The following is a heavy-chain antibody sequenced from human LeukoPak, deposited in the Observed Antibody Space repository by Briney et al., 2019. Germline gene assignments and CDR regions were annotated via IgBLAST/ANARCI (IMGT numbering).Heavy chain of an antibody. Sequence: SGGSLRLSCAASGFTLSSHAMSWVRQAPGKGLEWISTFSESSGSAHYADSVKGRFTISRDISKNTLYLQMNSPRAEDTAVYYCARDPSRSWWGYFDYWGQGALVTVSS. V-gene: IGHV3-23*01. J-gene: IGHJ4*02. CDR2: FSESSGSA. CDR3: ARDPSRSWWGYFDY. CDR1: GFTLSSHA. D-gene: IGHD6-13*01.